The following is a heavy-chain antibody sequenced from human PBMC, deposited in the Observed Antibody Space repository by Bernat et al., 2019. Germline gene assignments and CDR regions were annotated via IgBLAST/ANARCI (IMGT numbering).Heavy chain of an antibody. J-gene: IGHJ5*02. CDR1: GFTFSDYY. CDR2: ISSSSYT. D-gene: IGHD6-13*01. Sequence: QVQLVESGGGLVKPGGSLRLSCAASGFTFSDYYMSWIRQAPGKVLEWVSYISSSSYTNYADSGNGRFTISRDNAKNSLYLQMNSLRAEDMAVYYCARVSMGIAGETYNWFDAWGQGTLVTVSS. V-gene: IGHV3-11*06. CDR3: ARVSMGIAGETYNWFDA.